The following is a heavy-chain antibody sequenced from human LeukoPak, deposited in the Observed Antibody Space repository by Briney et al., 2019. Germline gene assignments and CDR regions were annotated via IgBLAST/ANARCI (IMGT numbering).Heavy chain of an antibody. CDR1: GYTFTTYA. V-gene: IGHV7-4-1*02. J-gene: IGHJ3*02. D-gene: IGHD3-22*01. Sequence: GASVKVSCKASGYTFTTYAINWVRQAPGQGLEWMEWINTNTGNPTYAQGFTGRLVFSPDTSVNTAYLQISSLKAEDTAVYYCARVVDYFDSSGPRGWDAFDIWGQGTMVTVSS. CDR3: ARVVDYFDSSGPRGWDAFDI. CDR2: INTNTGNP.